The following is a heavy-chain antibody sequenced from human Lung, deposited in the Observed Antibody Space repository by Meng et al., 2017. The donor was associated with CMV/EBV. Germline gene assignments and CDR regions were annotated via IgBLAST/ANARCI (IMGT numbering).Heavy chain of an antibody. CDR2: IIWNGASA. CDR1: GFTFDDYG. V-gene: IGHV3-20*04. D-gene: IGHD4-17*01. J-gene: IGHJ3*02. Sequence: SCAASGFTFDDYGMSWVRQVPGKGLEWVSGIIWNGASASYADSVKGRFTISRDNAKNSLYLQMNSLRADDTAVYYCARPLYGDYEGGAFDIWGQAXMVTVSS. CDR3: ARPLYGDYEGGAFDI.